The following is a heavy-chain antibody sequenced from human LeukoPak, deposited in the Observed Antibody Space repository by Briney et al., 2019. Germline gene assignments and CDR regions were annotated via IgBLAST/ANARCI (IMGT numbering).Heavy chain of an antibody. CDR1: GGSISSGGYS. Sequence: EPSETLSLTCAVSGGSISSGGYSWSWIRQPPGKGLEWIGYIYYSGSTYYNPSLKSRVTISVDTSKSQFSLKLSSVTAADTAVYYCARGRSDYGDLYFDYWGQGTLVTVSS. CDR2: IYYSGST. D-gene: IGHD4-17*01. CDR3: ARGRSDYGDLYFDY. J-gene: IGHJ4*02. V-gene: IGHV4-30-4*07.